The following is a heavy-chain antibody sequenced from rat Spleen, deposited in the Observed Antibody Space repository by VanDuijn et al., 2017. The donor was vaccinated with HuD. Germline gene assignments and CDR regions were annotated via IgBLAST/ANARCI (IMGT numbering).Heavy chain of an antibody. CDR1: GYSITSNY. J-gene: IGHJ3*01. Sequence: EVQLQESGPGLVKPSQSLSLTCSVTGYSITSNYWGWIRKFPGNKMEWIGHISYSGSTSYNPSLKSRISITRDTSKNQFFLQLNSVTTEDTATYYCARSSYDGYWGFAYWGQGTLVTVSS. V-gene: IGHV3-1*01. D-gene: IGHD1-12*03. CDR2: ISYSGST. CDR3: ARSSYDGYWGFAY.